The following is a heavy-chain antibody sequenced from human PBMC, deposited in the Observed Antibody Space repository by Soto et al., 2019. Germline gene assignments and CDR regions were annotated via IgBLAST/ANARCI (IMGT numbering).Heavy chain of an antibody. D-gene: IGHD2-15*01. Sequence: PSETLSRTCSVSCGSMTSYYWTCIRRPAGKGLEWIGSVYYTGNNHYTPSLKSRVTISVDTSKNQFSLNLHSLTAADTAIYNCARSYLGGNFETWGPGAMVTLSS. CDR2: VYYTGNN. CDR1: CGSMTSYY. CDR3: ARSYLGGNFET. V-gene: IGHV4-59*01. J-gene: IGHJ4*02.